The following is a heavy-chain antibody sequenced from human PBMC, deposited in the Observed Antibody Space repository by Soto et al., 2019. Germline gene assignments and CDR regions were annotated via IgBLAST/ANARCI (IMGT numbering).Heavy chain of an antibody. CDR3: ARPTGDYSYFFDY. V-gene: IGHV4-34*01. CDR1: GGSFSGYY. J-gene: IGHJ4*02. CDR2: INHSGST. D-gene: IGHD4-17*01. Sequence: ETLSLTCAVYGGSFSGYYWSWIRQPPGKGLEWIGEINHSGSTNYNPSLKSRVTISGDTSKNQFSLKLSSVTAADTAVYYCARPTGDYSYFFDYWGQGTLVTVSS.